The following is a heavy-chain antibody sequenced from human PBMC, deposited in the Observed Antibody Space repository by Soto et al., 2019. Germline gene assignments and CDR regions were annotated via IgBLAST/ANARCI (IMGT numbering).Heavy chain of an antibody. CDR2: ISSSSSTI. D-gene: IGHD3-10*01. Sequence: EVQLVESGGGLVQPGGSLRLSCAASGFTFSSYSMNLVRQAPGKGLEWVSYISSSSSTIYYADSVKGRFTISRDNAKNSLYLQMNSLRAEDTAVYYCARGARGHYFDYWGQGTLVTVSS. CDR1: GFTFSSYS. CDR3: ARGARGHYFDY. J-gene: IGHJ4*02. V-gene: IGHV3-48*01.